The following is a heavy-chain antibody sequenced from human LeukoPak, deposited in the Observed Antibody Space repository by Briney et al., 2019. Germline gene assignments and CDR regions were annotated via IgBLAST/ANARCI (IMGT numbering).Heavy chain of an antibody. Sequence: SETLSLTCAIYGGSFSRYYWSWIRQPPGKGLEWIGEINHSGSNNYNTSLKSRVTISVDMSKNQFSLKLSSVTAADTAVYYCARGGRTQQPGYFNYWGQGTLVTVSS. D-gene: IGHD6-13*01. CDR3: ARGGRTQQPGYFNY. CDR1: GGSFSRYY. J-gene: IGHJ4*02. V-gene: IGHV4-34*01. CDR2: INHSGSN.